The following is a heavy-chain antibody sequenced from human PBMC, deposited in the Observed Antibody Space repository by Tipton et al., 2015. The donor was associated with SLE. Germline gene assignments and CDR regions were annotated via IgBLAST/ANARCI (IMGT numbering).Heavy chain of an antibody. J-gene: IGHJ4*02. V-gene: IGHV4-39*07. CDR1: GGSISSSGYY. CDR2: IYHDGST. CDR3: ARHRGYFTVSDYIDY. Sequence: LRLSCSVSGGSISSSGYYWGWIRQPPGKGLEWIANIYHDGSTYYNPSLKSRVTISVDTSKNQFSLKLTSVTAADTAVFYRARHRGYFTVSDYIDYWGQGTLVTVSS. D-gene: IGHD2-8*01.